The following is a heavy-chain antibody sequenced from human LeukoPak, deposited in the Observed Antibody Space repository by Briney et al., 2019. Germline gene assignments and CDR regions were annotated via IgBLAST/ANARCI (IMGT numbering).Heavy chain of an antibody. J-gene: IGHJ3*01. V-gene: IGHV3-7*02. Sequence: GGSLRLSCAVSGFTFSNYWMTWVRQAPGRGLEWVANIKQDGSDKNYVDSVKGRFTISRDNAKNSLYLQMNSLRADDTAVYYCARGDDAFDVWGQGTVVTVSS. CDR1: GFTFSNYW. CDR3: ARGDDAFDV. CDR2: IKQDGSDK.